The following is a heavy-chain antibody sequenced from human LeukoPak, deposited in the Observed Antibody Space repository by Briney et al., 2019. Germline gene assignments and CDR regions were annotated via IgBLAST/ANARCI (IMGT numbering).Heavy chain of an antibody. CDR3: ARVDTAMVSGYYYGMDV. CDR1: GYSFTSYW. CDR2: IDPSDSYT. D-gene: IGHD5-18*01. Sequence: AGESLKISCKGSGYSFTSYWISWVRQMPGKGLEWMGRIDPSDSYTNYSPSFQGHVTISADKSISTAYLQWSSLKASDTAMYYCARVDTAMVSGYYYGMDVWGQGTTVTVSS. V-gene: IGHV5-10-1*01. J-gene: IGHJ6*02.